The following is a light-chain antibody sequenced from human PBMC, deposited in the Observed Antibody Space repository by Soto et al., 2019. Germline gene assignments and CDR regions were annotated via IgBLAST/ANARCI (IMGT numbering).Light chain of an antibody. CDR3: GAWADNLNCVV. CDR1: SSNIGNNS. Sequence: QSVLTQPPSASGTPGQRVTISCSGSSSNIGNNSVNWYQQLPGTAPKLLMYNMNQRPSGVPDRFSGSKSGNSASLAISGLQSEDEADYYCGAWADNLNCVVFGGGTKLTVL. V-gene: IGLV1-44*01. J-gene: IGLJ2*01. CDR2: NMN.